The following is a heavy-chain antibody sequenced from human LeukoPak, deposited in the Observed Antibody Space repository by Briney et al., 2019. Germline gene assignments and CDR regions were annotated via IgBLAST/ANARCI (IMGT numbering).Heavy chain of an antibody. CDR2: VKSKSDGGTT. CDR1: GFIFNDAW. J-gene: IGHJ4*02. Sequence: GGSPRLSCAASGFIFNDAWMSWVRQAPGKGLEWVGRVKSKSDGGTTDYAAPVKGRFTISRDDSKNALYLQMNSLKTEDTAVYYCTTPSYWGQGTLVTVSS. CDR3: TTPSY. V-gene: IGHV3-15*01.